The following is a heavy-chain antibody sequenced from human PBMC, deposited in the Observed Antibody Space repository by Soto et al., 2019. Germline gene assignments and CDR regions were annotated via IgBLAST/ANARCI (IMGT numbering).Heavy chain of an antibody. D-gene: IGHD3-16*01. Sequence: QVQLVQSGAEVKNPGASVKVSCTTSGYTFTTYYIHWVRQAPGQGLEWMGIINPSDGSTTYAQNFKDRVTMTRDTSTSTVYMELTSLTSEDTAIYYCARDPRGTASRFDYWGQGALVTVSS. CDR1: GYTFTTYY. CDR2: INPSDGST. V-gene: IGHV1-46*01. CDR3: ARDPRGTASRFDY. J-gene: IGHJ4*02.